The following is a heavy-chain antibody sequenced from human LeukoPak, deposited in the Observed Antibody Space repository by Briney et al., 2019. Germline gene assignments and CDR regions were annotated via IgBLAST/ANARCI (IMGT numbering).Heavy chain of an antibody. J-gene: IGHJ4*02. V-gene: IGHV3-30-3*01. CDR3: ARDTSSAPFDY. CDR1: GFTFSSYA. Sequence: PGGSLRLSCAASGFTFSSYAMHWVRQAPGKGLEWVAVISYDGSNKYYADSVKGRFTISRDNSKNTLYLQMNSVRAEDTAVYYCARDTSSAPFDYWGQGTLVTVSS. D-gene: IGHD6-25*01. CDR2: ISYDGSNK.